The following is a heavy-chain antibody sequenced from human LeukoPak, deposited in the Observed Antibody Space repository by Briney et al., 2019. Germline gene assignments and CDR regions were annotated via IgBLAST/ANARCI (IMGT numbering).Heavy chain of an antibody. CDR2: ISGSGGST. CDR3: AKDEGQWELRFFDY. Sequence: QTGGSLRLSCAASGFTFSSYAMSWVRQAPGKGLEWVSAISGSGGSTYYADSVKGRFTISRDNSKNTLYLQMNSLRAEDTAVYYCAKDEGQWELRFFDYWGQGTLVTVSS. J-gene: IGHJ4*02. CDR1: GFTFSSYA. V-gene: IGHV3-23*01. D-gene: IGHD1-26*01.